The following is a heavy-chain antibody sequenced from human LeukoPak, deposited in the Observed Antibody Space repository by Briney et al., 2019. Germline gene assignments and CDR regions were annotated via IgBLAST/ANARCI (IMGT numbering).Heavy chain of an antibody. CDR3: ARALLYGDYGHFDY. J-gene: IGHJ4*02. CDR2: IYHSGST. V-gene: IGHV4-30-2*01. D-gene: IGHD4-17*01. CDR1: GGSISSGGYS. Sequence: PSQTLSLTCAVSGGSISSGGYSWSWIRQPPGKGLEWIGYIYHSGSTYYNPSLKSRVTISVDRSKNQFSLKLSSVTAADTAVYYCARALLYGDYGHFDYWGQGTLVTVSS.